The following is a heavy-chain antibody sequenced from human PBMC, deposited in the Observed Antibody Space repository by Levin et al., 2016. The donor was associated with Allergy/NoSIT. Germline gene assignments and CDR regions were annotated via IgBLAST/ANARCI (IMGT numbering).Heavy chain of an antibody. J-gene: IGHJ6*02. CDR2: ISGSGDNT. CDR3: AKGKVPATSYYGMDV. Sequence: GGSLRLSCAASGFTITNYVMTWVRQAPGKGLEWVSIISGSGDNTYNADSVKGRFTSSRDKSKNTLYLQMNSLRAADTAVYFCAKGKVPATSYYGMDVWGQGTTVTVSS. D-gene: IGHD2-15*01. CDR1: GFTITNYV. V-gene: IGHV3-23*01.